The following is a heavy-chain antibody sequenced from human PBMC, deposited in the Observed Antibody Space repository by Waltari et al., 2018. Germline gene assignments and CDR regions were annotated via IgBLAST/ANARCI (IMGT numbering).Heavy chain of an antibody. CDR1: GGSISSSSYY. Sequence: QLQLQESGPGLVKPSETLSLTCTVSGGSISSSSYYWGWIRQPPGKGLEWIGSVYYGGNTHSNPSLKSRVTISVDTSKNQFSLKLNSVTAADTAVYYCARVAIYTGYDFDYWGQGTPVTVSS. CDR2: VYYGGNT. CDR3: ARVAIYTGYDFDY. J-gene: IGHJ4*02. V-gene: IGHV4-39*07. D-gene: IGHD5-12*01.